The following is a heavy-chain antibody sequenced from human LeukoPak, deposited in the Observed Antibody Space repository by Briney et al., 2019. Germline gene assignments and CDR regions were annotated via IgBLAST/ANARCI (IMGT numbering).Heavy chain of an antibody. V-gene: IGHV4-4*07. Sequence: SETLSLTCTVSGGSISSYYWSWIRQPAGKGLEWIGRIYTSGSTNYNPSLKSRVTMSVDTSKNQFSLTLSSVTAADTAVYYCARGHPGSGDAFDIWAKGKRVTASS. CDR2: IYTSGST. J-gene: IGHJ3*02. D-gene: IGHD3-10*01. CDR3: ARGHPGSGDAFDI. CDR1: GGSISSYY.